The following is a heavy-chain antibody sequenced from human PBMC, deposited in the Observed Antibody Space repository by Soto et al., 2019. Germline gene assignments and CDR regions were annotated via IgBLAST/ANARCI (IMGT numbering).Heavy chain of an antibody. CDR1: GFTFTRYS. CDR3: ARESEDLTSNFDY. Sequence: WGSLRLSCAASGFTFTRYSIIWSRQTPGKGLEWVSSISSTTNYIYYGDSMKGRFTISRDNAKNSLYLEMNSLRAEDTAVYYCARESEDLTSNFDYWGQGTLVTVSS. CDR2: ISSTTNYI. J-gene: IGHJ4*02. V-gene: IGHV3-21*06.